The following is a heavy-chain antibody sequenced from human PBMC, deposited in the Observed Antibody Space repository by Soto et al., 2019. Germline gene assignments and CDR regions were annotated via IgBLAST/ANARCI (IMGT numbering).Heavy chain of an antibody. J-gene: IGHJ3*02. Sequence: EVQLLESGGGLVQPGGSLRLSCAASGFTFSSYAMSWCRQAPGKGLEWVAAISGSGGSTYYADSVKVRFTISRDNSKNTLYLQMNSLSAEDTAVYYCAKGSRYDILTGYYNDAFDIWGQGKMVTVSS. CDR2: ISGSGGST. D-gene: IGHD3-9*01. CDR3: AKGSRYDILTGYYNDAFDI. CDR1: GFTFSSYA. V-gene: IGHV3-23*01.